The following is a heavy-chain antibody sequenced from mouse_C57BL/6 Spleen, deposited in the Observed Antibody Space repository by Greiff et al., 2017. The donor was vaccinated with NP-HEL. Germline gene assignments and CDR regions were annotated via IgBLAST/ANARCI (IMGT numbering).Heavy chain of an antibody. V-gene: IGHV3-6*01. J-gene: IGHJ2*01. CDR1: GYSITSGYY. CDR2: ISYDGSN. CDR3: ARAGANWDFDY. D-gene: IGHD4-1*01. Sequence: ESGPGLVKPSQSLSLTCSVTGYSITSGYYWNWIRQFPGNKLEWMGYISYDGSNNYNPSLKNRISITRDTSKNQFFLKLNSVTTEDTATYYCARAGANWDFDYWGQGTTLTVSS.